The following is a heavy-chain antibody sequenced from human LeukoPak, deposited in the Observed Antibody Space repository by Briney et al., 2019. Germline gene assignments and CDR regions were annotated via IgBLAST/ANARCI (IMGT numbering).Heavy chain of an antibody. J-gene: IGHJ4*02. D-gene: IGHD1-1*01. V-gene: IGHV3-53*01. Sequence: GSLRISCAASGFTASDTYKSWVRQAPGEGLEWVSVIYSGGRAFYADSVEGRFTISRDDSKNMVYLQMNSLRAEDTAIYYCARLPGGRQLNWGQGTLVTVS. CDR1: GFTASDTY. CDR3: ARLPGGRQLN. CDR2: IYSGGRA.